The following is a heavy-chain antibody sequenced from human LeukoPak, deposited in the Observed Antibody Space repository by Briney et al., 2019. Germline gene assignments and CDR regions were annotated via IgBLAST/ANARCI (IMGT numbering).Heavy chain of an antibody. V-gene: IGHV4-61*02. CDR3: ARDLYCTSTSCFNY. D-gene: IGHD2-2*01. J-gene: IGHJ4*02. Sequence: SQTLSLTCTVSGGSIGSGSYYWSWIRQPAGKGLEWIGRIYTKGSTDYNPSLKSRVTISIDTSKNQFSLKLSSVTAADTAVYYCARDLYCTSTSCFNYWGQGTLVTVSS. CDR1: GGSIGSGSYY. CDR2: IYTKGST.